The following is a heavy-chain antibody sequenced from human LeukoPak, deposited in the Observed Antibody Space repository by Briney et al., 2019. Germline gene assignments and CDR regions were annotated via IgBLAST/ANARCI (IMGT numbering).Heavy chain of an antibody. Sequence: GGSLRLSCAASGFTFNNYAMTWVRQAPGKGLEWVSGISGSGGRIYYADSVKGRFTISRDNSKNTLYLQMNSLRAEDTAVYYCAKTYYYDSSGPFDIWGQGTMVTVSS. CDR2: ISGSGGRI. CDR3: AKTYYYDSSGPFDI. V-gene: IGHV3-23*01. D-gene: IGHD3-22*01. J-gene: IGHJ3*02. CDR1: GFTFNNYA.